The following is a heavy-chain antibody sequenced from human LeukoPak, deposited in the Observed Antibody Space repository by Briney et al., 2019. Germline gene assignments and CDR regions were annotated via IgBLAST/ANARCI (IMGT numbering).Heavy chain of an antibody. J-gene: IGHJ3*02. V-gene: IGHV3-30*18. CDR2: ISYDGSYN. Sequence: GGSLRLSCAASGFTVSSNYMTWVRQAPGKGLEWVAVISYDGSYNYHADSVKGRFTISRDNSKNTLYLQMNSLRAEDTAVYYCAKNLRQSYVGTFDIWGQGTMVTVSS. D-gene: IGHD1-26*01. CDR3: AKNLRQSYVGTFDI. CDR1: GFTVSSNY.